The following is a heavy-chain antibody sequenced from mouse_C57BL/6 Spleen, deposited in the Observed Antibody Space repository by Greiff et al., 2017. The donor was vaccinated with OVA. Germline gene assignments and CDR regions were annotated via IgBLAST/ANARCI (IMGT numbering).Heavy chain of an antibody. V-gene: IGHV5-4*01. D-gene: IGHD1-3*01. CDR3: AREHNLDY. CDR2: ISDGGSYT. CDR1: GFTFSSYA. J-gene: IGHJ4*01. Sequence: EVQVVESGGGLVKPGGSLKLSCAASGFTFSSYAMSWVRQTPEKRLEWVATISDGGSYTYYPDNVKGRFTISRDNAKNNLYLQMSHLKSEDTAMYYCAREHNLDYWGQGTSVTVSS.